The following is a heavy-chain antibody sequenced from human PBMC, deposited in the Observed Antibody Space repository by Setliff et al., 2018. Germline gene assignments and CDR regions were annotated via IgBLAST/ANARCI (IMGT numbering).Heavy chain of an antibody. CDR3: AREPFPSDALDI. V-gene: IGHV4-61*02. Sequence: SETLSLTCTVSGGSISSGSYYWSWIRQPAGKGLEWIGRIYSIGSATYNPSLKGRVTISLDRSENEFSLNLTSVTAADTAVYFCAREPFPSDALDIWGQGTMVTVSS. J-gene: IGHJ3*02. CDR2: IYSIGSA. CDR1: GGSISSGSYY.